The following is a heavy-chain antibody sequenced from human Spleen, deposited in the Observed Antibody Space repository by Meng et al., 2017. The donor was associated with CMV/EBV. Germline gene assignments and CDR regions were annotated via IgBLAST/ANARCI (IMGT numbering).Heavy chain of an antibody. CDR2: ISGSGGST. CDR3: ARDKECSSTNCSPTDYYYYYGMDV. CDR1: GFTFDDYG. J-gene: IGHJ6*02. D-gene: IGHD2-2*01. Sequence: LSLTCAASGFTFDDYGMSWVRQAPGKGLEWVSAISGSGGSTYYADSVKGRFTISRDNSKNTLYLQMNSLRAEDTAVYYCARDKECSSTNCSPTDYYYYYGMDVWGRGTTVTVSS. V-gene: IGHV3-23*01.